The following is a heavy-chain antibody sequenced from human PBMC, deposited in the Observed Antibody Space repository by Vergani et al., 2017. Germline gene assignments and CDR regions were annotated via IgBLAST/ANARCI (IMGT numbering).Heavy chain of an antibody. CDR2: ISSSSSYI. J-gene: IGHJ6*02. D-gene: IGHD2-2*02. Sequence: EVQLVESGGGLVKPGGSLRLSCAASGFTFSSYSMNWVRQAPGKGLEWVSSISSSSSYIYYADSVKGRFTISRDNAKNSLYLQMNSLRAEDTAVYYCARDVGQLLYIHYYYGMDVWGQGTTVTVSS. CDR1: GFTFSSYS. V-gene: IGHV3-21*01. CDR3: ARDVGQLLYIHYYYGMDV.